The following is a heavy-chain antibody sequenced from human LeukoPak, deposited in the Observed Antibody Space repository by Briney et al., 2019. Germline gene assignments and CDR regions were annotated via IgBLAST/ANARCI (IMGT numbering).Heavy chain of an antibody. Sequence: GGSLRLSCAASGFTFSSYGMRCVRQAPGKGLEWVAVVWDDGSSQNYADSVKGRFTISRDNSKNMLYLQMNSLRAEDTAVYYCAKDQWNPDYWGQGTLVSVSS. CDR2: VWDDGSSQ. V-gene: IGHV3-33*06. CDR3: AKDQWNPDY. CDR1: GFTFSSYG. D-gene: IGHD6-19*01. J-gene: IGHJ4*02.